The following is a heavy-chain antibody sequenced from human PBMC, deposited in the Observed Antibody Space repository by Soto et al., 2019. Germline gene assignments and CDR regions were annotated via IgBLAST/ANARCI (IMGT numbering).Heavy chain of an antibody. CDR3: ITHSPEDMIRT. D-gene: IGHD2-15*01. V-gene: IGHV3-73*01. CDR2: IRNKANSYAT. J-gene: IGHJ4*02. CDR1: GFTFSGSS. Sequence: XGCLRLSFAASGFTFSGSSLHGVGQASGKGLEWVGRIRNKANSYATVYAASVRGRFTISRDDSKNTAFLQMNSLNTEDTAVYYCITHSPEDMIRTWGQGTLVTVSS.